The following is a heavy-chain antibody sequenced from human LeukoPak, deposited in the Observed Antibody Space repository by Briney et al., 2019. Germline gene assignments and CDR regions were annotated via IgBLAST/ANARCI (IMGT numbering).Heavy chain of an antibody. CDR2: IWHDGSNE. CDR1: GFTFSSYG. J-gene: IGHJ4*02. D-gene: IGHD4-17*01. CDR3: ARDHNGDYVYYFDT. Sequence: PGRSLRLSCAASGFTFSSYGMHWVRQAPGKGLEWLAVIWHDGSNEYNGDSVKGRFTISRDNSKNTFYLQMNSLRVEDTAVYYCARDHNGDYVYYFDTWGQGTRVTVS. V-gene: IGHV3-33*08.